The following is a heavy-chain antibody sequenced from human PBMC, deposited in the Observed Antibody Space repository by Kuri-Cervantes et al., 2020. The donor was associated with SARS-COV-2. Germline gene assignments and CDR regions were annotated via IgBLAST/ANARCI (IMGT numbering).Heavy chain of an antibody. CDR2: ISTYSGDI. Sequence: ASVKVSCKASGYPFTNFGISWVRQAPGRGLEWMGWISTYSGDIIYPQKIQGRVTMTTDTSTSTAYMDLRGLRSDDTAVYYCARDSATGTRWGDLNGMDVWGQGTTVTVSS. J-gene: IGHJ6*02. D-gene: IGHD1-7*01. V-gene: IGHV1-18*01. CDR3: ARDSATGTRWGDLNGMDV. CDR1: GYPFTNFG.